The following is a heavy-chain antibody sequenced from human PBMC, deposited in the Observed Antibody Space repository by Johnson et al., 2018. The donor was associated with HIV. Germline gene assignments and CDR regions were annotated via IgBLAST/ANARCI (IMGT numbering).Heavy chain of an antibody. CDR3: ANFYTDNTLGLFGAFDI. V-gene: IGHV3-30-3*02. D-gene: IGHD1-1*01. CDR2: ISYDGSNL. CDR1: VLTFTSSA. J-gene: IGHJ3*02. Sequence: QVHRVECGEGVVQPGRSLRPSCASSVLTFTSSAMHWVRQAPGKGREWVAVISYDGSNLLYEDSVKGRFPIPRDNSKNTLYLQMNSLRAEDTAVYYCANFYTDNTLGLFGAFDIWGQGTMVTVSS.